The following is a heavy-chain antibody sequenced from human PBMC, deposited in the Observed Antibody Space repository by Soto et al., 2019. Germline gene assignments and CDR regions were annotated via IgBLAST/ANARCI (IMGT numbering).Heavy chain of an antibody. V-gene: IGHV3-23*01. Sequence: EVQLLESGGYLVQPGGSLRLSCAASGFTFSSYAMSWVRQAPGKGLEWVSTISGSGGTTYYADSVKGRYTISRDNSKNSVYQQMHSLRADDTAVYYCAHAPLPIRFTDIVFYIWGQGTLVIFS. D-gene: IGHD2-15*01. CDR2: ISGSGGTT. J-gene: IGHJ3*02. CDR1: GFTFSSYA. CDR3: AHAPLPIRFTDIVFYI.